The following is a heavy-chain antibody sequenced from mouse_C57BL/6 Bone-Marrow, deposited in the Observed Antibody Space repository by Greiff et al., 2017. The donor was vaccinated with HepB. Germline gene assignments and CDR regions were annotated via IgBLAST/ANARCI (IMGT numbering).Heavy chain of an antibody. CDR1: GYAFSSSW. J-gene: IGHJ3*01. CDR3: LTGTVDWFAY. Sequence: VQLQQSGPELVKPGASVKISCKASGYAFSSSWMNWVKQRPGKGLEWIGRIYPGDGDTNYNGKFKGKATLTADKSSSTAYMQLSSLTSEDSAVYFCLTGTVDWFAYWGQGTLVTVSA. D-gene: IGHD4-1*01. CDR2: IYPGDGDT. V-gene: IGHV1-82*01.